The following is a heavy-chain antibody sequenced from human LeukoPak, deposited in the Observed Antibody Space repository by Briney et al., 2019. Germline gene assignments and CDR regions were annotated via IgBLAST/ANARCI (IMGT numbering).Heavy chain of an antibody. Sequence: GGTLRLSCAASGFTFSSYAMNWVRQGPGKGLEWVSAISGSGGSTNYADSVKGRFTISRDNSKNTLYLQMNSLRAEDTAVYYCAKRYNSGWNDAFDIWGQGTMVTVSS. V-gene: IGHV3-23*01. CDR2: ISGSGGST. J-gene: IGHJ3*02. D-gene: IGHD6-19*01. CDR1: GFTFSSYA. CDR3: AKRYNSGWNDAFDI.